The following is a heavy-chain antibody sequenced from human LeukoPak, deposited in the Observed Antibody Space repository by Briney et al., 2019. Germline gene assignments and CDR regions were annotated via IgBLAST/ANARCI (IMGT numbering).Heavy chain of an antibody. CDR2: INHSGST. D-gene: IGHD3-22*01. CDR1: GGSFSGYY. Sequence: SETLSLTCAVYGGSFSGYYWSWIRQPPGKGLEWIGEINHSGSTNYNPSLKSRVTISVDTSKNQFSLKLSSVTAADTAVYYCATGDISGFYPFDYWGRGTLVTVSS. CDR3: ATGDISGFYPFDY. V-gene: IGHV4-34*01. J-gene: IGHJ4*02.